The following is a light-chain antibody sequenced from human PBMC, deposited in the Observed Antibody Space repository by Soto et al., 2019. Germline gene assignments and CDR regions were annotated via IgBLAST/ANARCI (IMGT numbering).Light chain of an antibody. V-gene: IGKV3-11*01. CDR3: QQRSNWPLT. Sequence: ESVLTQSPATLSLSPGEIATLSCRASQSVSSYLAWYQQKPGQAPRLLIYDASNRATGVPARFSGSGSGTDFTLTISSLEPEDLAVYYCQQRSNWPLTFGGGTKVEIK. CDR2: DAS. CDR1: QSVSSY. J-gene: IGKJ4*01.